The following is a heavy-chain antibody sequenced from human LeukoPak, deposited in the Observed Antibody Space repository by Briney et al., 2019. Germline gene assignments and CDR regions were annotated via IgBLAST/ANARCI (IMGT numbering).Heavy chain of an antibody. D-gene: IGHD3-22*01. CDR2: ISSSSSYI. Sequence: GGSLRLSCAASGFTFSSYAMSWVRQAPGKGLEWVSSISSSSSYIYYADSVKGRFTISRDNAKNSLYLQMNSLRAEDTAVYYCARVPFYDSSGYYCESPLDYWGQGTLVTVSS. J-gene: IGHJ4*02. V-gene: IGHV3-21*01. CDR1: GFTFSSYA. CDR3: ARVPFYDSSGYYCESPLDY.